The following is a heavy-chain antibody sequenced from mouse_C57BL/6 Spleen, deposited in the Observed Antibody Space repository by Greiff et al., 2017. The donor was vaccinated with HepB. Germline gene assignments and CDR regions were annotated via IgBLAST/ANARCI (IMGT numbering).Heavy chain of an antibody. D-gene: IGHD1-1*01. J-gene: IGHJ3*01. CDR1: GYTFTSYW. V-gene: IGHV1-69*01. CDR2: IDPSDSYT. CDR3: ARPLYYGSSFWFAY. Sequence: QVQLQQPGAELVMPGASVKLSCKASGYTFTSYWMHWVKQRPGQGLEWIGEIDPSDSYTNYNQKFQGKSTLTVDKSSSTAYLQLSSLTSEDSAVYYCARPLYYGSSFWFAYWGQGTLVTVAA.